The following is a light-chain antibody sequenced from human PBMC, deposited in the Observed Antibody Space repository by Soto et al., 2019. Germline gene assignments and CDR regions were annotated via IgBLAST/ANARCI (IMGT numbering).Light chain of an antibody. CDR2: GTS. J-gene: IGKJ2*01. Sequence: EIVLTQSPGTLSLSPGEGATLFCRASQTVSSSYLAWYQQKRGQAPRLLIYGTSNRATGIPDRFSGSGSGTDFTLTIIRLEPEDFAVYHCQLYGSSPLYSFAQGTELEIK. V-gene: IGKV3-20*01. CDR1: QTVSSSY. CDR3: QLYGSSPLYS.